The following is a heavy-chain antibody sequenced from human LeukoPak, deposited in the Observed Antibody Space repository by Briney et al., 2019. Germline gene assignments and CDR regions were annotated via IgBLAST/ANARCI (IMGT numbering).Heavy chain of an antibody. V-gene: IGHV3-48*03. D-gene: IGHD3-10*02. CDR3: AELGITMIGGV. CDR2: ISSSGSTI. CDR1: GFSFNNYA. J-gene: IGHJ6*04. Sequence: GGSLRLSCAASGFSFNNYAMYWVRQAPGKGLEWVSYISSSGSTIYYADSVKGRFTISRDNAKNPLYLQMNSLRAEDTAVYYCAELGITMIGGVWGKGTTVTVSS.